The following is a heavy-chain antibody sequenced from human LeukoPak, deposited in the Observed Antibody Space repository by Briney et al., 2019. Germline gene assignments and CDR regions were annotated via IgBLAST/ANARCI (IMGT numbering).Heavy chain of an antibody. CDR3: ARSPATSWSNFDY. CDR2: IHHSGST. CDR1: VDSFSDHY. D-gene: IGHD2-2*01. J-gene: IGHJ4*02. Sequence: SETLSLTCAVYVDSFSDHYWTWIRQPPGKGLEWIGEIHHSGSTNYRLSLKRRVSISVDRCKNQFSLKRTSVTAADTAVYYCARSPATSWSNFDYWGQGTLVTVSS. V-gene: IGHV4-34*01.